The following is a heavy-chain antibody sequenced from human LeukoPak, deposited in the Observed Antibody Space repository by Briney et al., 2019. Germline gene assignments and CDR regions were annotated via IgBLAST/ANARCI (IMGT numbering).Heavy chain of an antibody. V-gene: IGHV3-30-3*01. D-gene: IGHD3-22*01. Sequence: TGGSLRLSCAASGFTFSSYAMHWVRQAPGKGLEWVAVISYDGSNKYYADSVKGRFTISRDNSKNTLYLQMNSLRAEDTAVYYCARPQYYYDSSGYYFDYWGQGTLVTVSS. CDR3: ARPQYYYDSSGYYFDY. CDR2: ISYDGSNK. J-gene: IGHJ4*02. CDR1: GFTFSSYA.